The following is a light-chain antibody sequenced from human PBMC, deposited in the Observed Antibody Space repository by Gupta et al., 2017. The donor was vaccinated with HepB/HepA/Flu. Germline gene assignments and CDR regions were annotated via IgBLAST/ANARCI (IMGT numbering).Light chain of an antibody. J-gene: IGKJ2*04. Sequence: EIVLTQSPATLSLSPGERATLSCRASQSVSSYLAWYQQKPGQAPRLLIYDASNRATGITARCSGSGVGTDVTLTIISREPEDFAVYYCQQRSNGHPRCSFGQGTKLEIK. CDR3: QQRSNGHPRCS. CDR1: QSVSSY. V-gene: IGKV3-11*01. CDR2: DAS.